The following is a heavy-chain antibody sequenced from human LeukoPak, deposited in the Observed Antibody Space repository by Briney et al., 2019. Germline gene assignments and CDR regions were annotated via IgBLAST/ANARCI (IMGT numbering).Heavy chain of an antibody. V-gene: IGHV3-48*03. CDR1: GFTFSSYE. D-gene: IGHD3-22*01. CDR2: ISSSGSTI. J-gene: IGHJ4*02. Sequence: GGSLRLSCAASGFTFSSYEMNWVRQAPGKGLEWVSYISSSGSTIYYADSVKGRFTISRDNAKNSLYLQMNSLRAEDTAVYYCAGGMYYYDSSGQPLLYWGQGTLVTVSS. CDR3: AGGMYYYDSSGQPLLY.